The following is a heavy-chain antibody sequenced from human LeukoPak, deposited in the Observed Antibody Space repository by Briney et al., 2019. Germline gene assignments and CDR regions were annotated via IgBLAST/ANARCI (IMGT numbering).Heavy chain of an antibody. CDR2: IYTSGST. V-gene: IGHV4-4*07. J-gene: IGHJ5*02. CDR3: ARGYSSGWYKWFDP. CDR1: GGSISSYY. D-gene: IGHD6-19*01. Sequence: SETLSLTCTVSGGSISSYYWSWIRQPAGKGLEWIGRIYTSGSTNYNPSLKSRVTMSVDTSKNQFSLKPSSVTAADTAVYYCARGYSSGWYKWFDPWGQGTLVTVSS.